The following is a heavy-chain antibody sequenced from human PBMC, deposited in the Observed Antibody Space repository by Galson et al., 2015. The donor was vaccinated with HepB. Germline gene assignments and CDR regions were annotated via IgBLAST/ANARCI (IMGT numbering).Heavy chain of an antibody. D-gene: IGHD3-3*01. CDR3: ARGPPKGITIFGVVNNWFDP. Sequence: TLSLTCTVSGGSISSGGYYWSWIRQHPGKGLEWIGYIYYSGSTYYNPSLKSRVTISVDTSKNQFSLKLSSVTAADTAVYYCARGPPKGITIFGVVNNWFDPWGQGTLVTVSS. V-gene: IGHV4-31*03. CDR1: GGSISSGGYY. J-gene: IGHJ5*02. CDR2: IYYSGST.